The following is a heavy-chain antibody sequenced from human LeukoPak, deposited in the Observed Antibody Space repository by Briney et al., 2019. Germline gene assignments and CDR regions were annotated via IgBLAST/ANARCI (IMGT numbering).Heavy chain of an antibody. CDR1: GFTFSSYE. J-gene: IGHJ4*02. D-gene: IGHD5-12*01. V-gene: IGHV3-48*03. Sequence: GGSLRLSCAAYGFTFSSYEMNWVRQAPGKGLEWVSYINSSGSTIYYADSVKGRFTISRDNAKNSLYLQMNSLRAQDTAVYYCARSQRRAWLRTRPFDYWGQGTLVTVSS. CDR2: INSSGSTI. CDR3: ARSQRRAWLRTRPFDY.